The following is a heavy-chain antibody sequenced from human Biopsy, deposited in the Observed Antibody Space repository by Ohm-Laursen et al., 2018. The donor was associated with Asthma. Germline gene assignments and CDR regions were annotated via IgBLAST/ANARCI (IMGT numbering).Heavy chain of an antibody. J-gene: IGHJ6*02. V-gene: IGHV4-31*03. CDR3: ARVPHYDILTGFPLRYYYGMDV. CDR1: GGSISSGGYY. Sequence: TLSLICSISGGSISSGGYYWSWIRQHPGKGLEWIGYIYYSGSTYYNPSLKSRVTISVDTSKNQFSLKLSSVTAADTAVYYCARVPHYDILTGFPLRYYYGMDVWGQGTTVTVSS. CDR2: IYYSGST. D-gene: IGHD3-9*01.